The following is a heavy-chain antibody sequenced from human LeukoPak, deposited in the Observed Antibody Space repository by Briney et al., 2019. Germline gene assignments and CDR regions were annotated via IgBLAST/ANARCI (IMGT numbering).Heavy chain of an antibody. CDR1: GYTFTNYG. V-gene: IGHV1-18*01. CDR3: ARDLTHRRNYDSTGYQIVPAF. D-gene: IGHD3-22*01. Sequence: ASVKVSCKASGYTFTNYGISWVRQAPGQGPEWMGWISGYNGHTKYVQKFQGRVTMTTDTSTSTAYMELRSLISDDTAVYYCARDLTHRRNYDSTGYQIVPAFWGQGTLVTVSS. J-gene: IGHJ4*02. CDR2: ISGYNGHT.